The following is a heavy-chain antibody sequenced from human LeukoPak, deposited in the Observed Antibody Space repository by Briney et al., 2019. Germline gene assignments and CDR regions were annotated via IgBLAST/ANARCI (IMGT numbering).Heavy chain of an antibody. CDR3: ASHNYGSGYYDY. J-gene: IGHJ4*02. D-gene: IGHD3-10*01. V-gene: IGHV4-59*01. CDR2: IYYSGST. CDR1: GGSISSYY. Sequence: PSETLSLTCTVSGGSISSYYWSWIRQPPGKGLEWIGYIYYSGSTNYNPSLKSRVTISVDTSKNQFSLKLSSVTAADTAVYYCASHNYGSGYYDYWGQGTLVTVPS.